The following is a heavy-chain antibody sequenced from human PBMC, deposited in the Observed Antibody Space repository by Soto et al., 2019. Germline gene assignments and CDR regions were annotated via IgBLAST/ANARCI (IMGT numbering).Heavy chain of an antibody. CDR3: AIGRGVWSSAPGWFDP. D-gene: IGHD6-19*01. Sequence: QVQLQQWGAGLLKPSETLSLTCAVYGGSFSGYYWSWIRQPPGKGLEWIGEINHSGSTNYNPSLKSRVTVSVDTSKNQFSLKLSSVTAEDTAVYYCAIGRGVWSSAPGWFDPWGQGTLVTVSS. CDR2: INHSGST. V-gene: IGHV4-34*01. J-gene: IGHJ5*02. CDR1: GGSFSGYY.